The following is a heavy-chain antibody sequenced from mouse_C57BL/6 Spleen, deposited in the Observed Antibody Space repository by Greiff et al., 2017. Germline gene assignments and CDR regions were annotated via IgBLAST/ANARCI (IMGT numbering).Heavy chain of an antibody. CDR3: ARGEYYCSSLLDY. V-gene: IGHV1-72*01. CDR2: IDPNSGGT. CDR1: GYTFTSYW. Sequence: QVQLQQPGAELVKPGASVKLSCKASGYTFTSYWMHWVKQRPGRGLEWIGRIDPNSGGTKYNEKFKSKATLTVDKPSSTAYMKLSSLTTENSAVYYCARGEYYCSSLLDYWGQGTTLTVSS. D-gene: IGHD1-1*01. J-gene: IGHJ2*01.